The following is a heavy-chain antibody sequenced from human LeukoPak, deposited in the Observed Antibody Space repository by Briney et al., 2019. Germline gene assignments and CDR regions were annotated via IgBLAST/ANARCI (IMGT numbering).Heavy chain of an antibody. CDR3: ARVPPLQQLGTYYYYYYGMDV. CDR1: GGSISSYY. D-gene: IGHD6-6*01. J-gene: IGHJ6*02. CDR2: IYYSGST. V-gene: IGHV4-59*01. Sequence: SETLSLTCTVSGGSISSYYWSWIRQPPGKGLEWIGYIYYSGSTNYNPSLKSRVTISVDTSKNQFSLKLSSVTAADTAVYYRARVPPLQQLGTYYYYYYGMDVWGQGTTVTVSS.